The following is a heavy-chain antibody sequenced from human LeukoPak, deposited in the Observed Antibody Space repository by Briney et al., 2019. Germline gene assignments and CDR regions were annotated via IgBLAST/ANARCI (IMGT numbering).Heavy chain of an antibody. V-gene: IGHV4-59*01. CDR3: ARVVRGVYDSRGNPFDS. CDR1: GGSINTYY. D-gene: IGHD3-22*01. Sequence: SETLSLTCTVSGGSINTYYWSWIRQPPGRGLEWVGYIYYSGTTNYHPSLKSRVTMSVDTSKNQFSLKLTSVTAADTAVYYCARVVRGVYDSRGNPFDSWGQGTLVTVSS. J-gene: IGHJ4*02. CDR2: IYYSGTT.